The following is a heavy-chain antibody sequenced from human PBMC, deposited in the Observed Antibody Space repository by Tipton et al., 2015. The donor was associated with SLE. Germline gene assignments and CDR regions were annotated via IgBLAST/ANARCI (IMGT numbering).Heavy chain of an antibody. Sequence: TLSLTCVVSDVPISSGGYSWNWIRQPPGKGLEWIWYIHHSGSTYYSPSLKSRVTISVDRSKNQFSLRLSSVTAADTAVYYCARGVASVLIRNCYFDYWGQGSLVTVSS. CDR3: ARGVASVLIRNCYFDY. D-gene: IGHD2-8*01. CDR2: IHHSGST. V-gene: IGHV4-30-2*01. CDR1: DVPISSGGYS. J-gene: IGHJ4*01.